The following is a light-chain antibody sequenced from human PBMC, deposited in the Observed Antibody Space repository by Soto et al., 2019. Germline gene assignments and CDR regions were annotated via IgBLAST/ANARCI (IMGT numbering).Light chain of an antibody. CDR1: TSDIGAYNY. CDR3: SSHGGNSPYV. V-gene: IGLV2-8*01. CDR2: EVN. J-gene: IGLJ1*01. Sequence: QSALTQPPSASGSPGQSVAISCTGATSDIGAYNYVSWYQQHPGKAPKLMIYEVNKRPSGVPDRFSGSKSGNTASLTVSGLQADDEADYYCSSHGGNSPYVFGTGTKLTVL.